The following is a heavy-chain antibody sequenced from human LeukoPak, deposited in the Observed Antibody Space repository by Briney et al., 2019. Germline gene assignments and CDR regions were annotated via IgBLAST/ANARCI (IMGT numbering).Heavy chain of an antibody. CDR3: ARGGLWFGELYDY. J-gene: IGHJ4*02. CDR1: GGSISSSSYY. CDR2: IYYSGST. V-gene: IGHV4-39*07. D-gene: IGHD3-10*01. Sequence: SETLSLTCTVSGGSISSSSYYWGWIRQPPGKGQEWIGSIYYSGSTYYNPSLKSRVTISVDTSKNQFSLKLSSVTAADTAVYYCARGGLWFGELYDYWGQGTLVTVSS.